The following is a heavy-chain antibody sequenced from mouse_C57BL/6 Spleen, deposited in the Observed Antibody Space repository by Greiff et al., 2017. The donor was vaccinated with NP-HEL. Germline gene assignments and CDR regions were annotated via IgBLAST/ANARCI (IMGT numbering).Heavy chain of an antibody. CDR2: IDPETGGT. J-gene: IGHJ3*01. V-gene: IGHV1-15*01. Sequence: VQLQQSGAELVRPGASVTLSCKASGYTFTDYEMHWVKQTPVHGLEWIGAIDPETGGTAYNQKFKGKAILTADKSSSTAYMELRSLTSEDSAVYYCTRSPYYGSSPWFAYWGQGTLVTVSA. CDR3: TRSPYYGSSPWFAY. D-gene: IGHD1-1*01. CDR1: GYTFTDYE.